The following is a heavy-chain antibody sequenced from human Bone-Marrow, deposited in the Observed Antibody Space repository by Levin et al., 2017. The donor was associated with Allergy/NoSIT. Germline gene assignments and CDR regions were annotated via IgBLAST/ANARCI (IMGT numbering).Heavy chain of an antibody. CDR2: IHYSGTT. CDR3: ARLQPGKMIKFNWFDP. D-gene: IGHD1-1*01. CDR1: SGSITTGGYY. J-gene: IGHJ5*02. Sequence: PSETLSLTCAVSSGSITTGGYYWSWIRQHPGKGLEWIGNIHYSGTTSYNPSLKSRLSISVDASNNSFSLKLNSVTTADTAVYYCARLQPGKMIKFNWFDPWGLGILVTVSS. V-gene: IGHV4-31*11.